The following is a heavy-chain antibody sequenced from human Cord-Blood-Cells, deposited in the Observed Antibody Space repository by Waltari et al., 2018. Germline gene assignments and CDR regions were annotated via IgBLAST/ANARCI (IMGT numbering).Heavy chain of an antibody. CDR2: ISAYNGNT. D-gene: IGHD3-3*01. CDR1: GYTFTSYG. V-gene: IGHV1-18*04. Sequence: VKKPGASVKVSCKASGYTFTSYGISWVRQAPGQGLEWMGWISAYNGNTNYAQKLQGRVTMTTDTSTSTDYMELRSLRSDEKEVYYCARDRGWDFWSGYYPYYYYYYYMDVWGKGTTVTVSS. CDR3: ARDRGWDFWSGYYPYYYYYYYMDV. J-gene: IGHJ6*03.